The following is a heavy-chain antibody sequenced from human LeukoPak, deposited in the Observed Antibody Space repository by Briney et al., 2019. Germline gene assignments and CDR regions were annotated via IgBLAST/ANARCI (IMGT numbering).Heavy chain of an antibody. Sequence: GGSLRLSCAASGFAFSSYSMDWVRQAPGKGLEWVSYIGTSSSPKYYADSVKGRFTISRDNDKNSIYLQMDSLRDEDTAVYYCARGNRGLSPDYWGQGTLVTVSS. V-gene: IGHV3-48*02. CDR3: ARGNRGLSPDY. CDR1: GFAFSSYS. CDR2: IGTSSSPK. J-gene: IGHJ4*02. D-gene: IGHD1-14*01.